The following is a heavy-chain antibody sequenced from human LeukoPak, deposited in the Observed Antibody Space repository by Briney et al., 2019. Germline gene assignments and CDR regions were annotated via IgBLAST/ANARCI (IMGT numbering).Heavy chain of an antibody. CDR1: GGSISSGGYN. Sequence: SETLSLTCTVSGGSISSGGYNWSWIRQHPGKGLEWIGYIYYSGSTYYSPSLKSRVTMSVDTSKNQFSLKLSSVTAADTAVYYCARTSGHSYGPFDYWGQGTLVTVSS. CDR2: IYYSGST. D-gene: IGHD5-18*01. CDR3: ARTSGHSYGPFDY. V-gene: IGHV4-31*03. J-gene: IGHJ4*02.